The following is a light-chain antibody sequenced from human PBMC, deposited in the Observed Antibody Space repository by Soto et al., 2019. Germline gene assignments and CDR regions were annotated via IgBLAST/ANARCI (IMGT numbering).Light chain of an antibody. Sequence: QYGLTQRASMSGSPGQSVTISCTGTSSDVGAYKYVSWYQQHPCKAPKLMIYEVSNRPSGVSNRFSGSKSGNTASLTISGLQAEDEADYYCNSYAGDIIRFVFGTGTKVTVL. J-gene: IGLJ1*01. V-gene: IGLV2-14*01. CDR1: SSDVGAYKY. CDR3: NSYAGDIIRFV. CDR2: EVS.